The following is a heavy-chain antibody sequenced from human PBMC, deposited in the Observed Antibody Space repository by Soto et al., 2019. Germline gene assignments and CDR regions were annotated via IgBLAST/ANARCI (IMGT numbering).Heavy chain of an antibody. V-gene: IGHV1-18*04. Sequence: ASVKVSCKASGHTFTTYGINWVRQAPGQGLEWMGWVSPYNGDTTYAQKFQGRVTITRDTSASTAYMELSSLRSEDTAVYYCARKRGYSYGYFFDYWGQGTLVTVSS. CDR3: ARKRGYSYGYFFDY. D-gene: IGHD5-18*01. CDR1: GHTFTTYG. J-gene: IGHJ4*02. CDR2: VSPYNGDT.